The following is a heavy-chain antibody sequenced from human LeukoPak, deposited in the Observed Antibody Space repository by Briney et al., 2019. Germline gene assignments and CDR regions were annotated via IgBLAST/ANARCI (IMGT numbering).Heavy chain of an antibody. CDR1: GGTFSSYA. Sequence: GSSVKVSCKASGGTFSSYAISWVRQAPGQGLEWMGGIIPIFGTANYAQKFQGRVTITTDESTSTAYMELSSLRSEGTAVYYCARGRDYSSPTWDYWGQGTLVTVSS. D-gene: IGHD6-13*01. CDR3: ARGRDYSSPTWDY. CDR2: IIPIFGTA. J-gene: IGHJ4*02. V-gene: IGHV1-69*05.